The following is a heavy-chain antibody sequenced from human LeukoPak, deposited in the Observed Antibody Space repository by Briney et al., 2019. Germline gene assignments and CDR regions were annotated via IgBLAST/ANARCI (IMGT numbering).Heavy chain of an antibody. CDR1: GFTFSSYE. J-gene: IGHJ4*02. CDR3: AREMMTTVTPFDY. Sequence: PGGSLRLSCAASGFTFSSYEMNWVRQAPGKGLEWVSYISSSGSTIYYADSVKGRFTISRDNAKNSLYLQMNSLRAEDTAVYYCAREMMTTVTPFDYWGQGTLVTVSS. V-gene: IGHV3-48*03. D-gene: IGHD4-17*01. CDR2: ISSSGSTI.